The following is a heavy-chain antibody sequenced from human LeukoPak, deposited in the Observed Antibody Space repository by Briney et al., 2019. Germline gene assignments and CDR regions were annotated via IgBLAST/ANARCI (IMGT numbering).Heavy chain of an antibody. J-gene: IGHJ4*02. Sequence: GGSPRLSCAASGFTVSSNYMSWVRQAPGKGLEWVSVIYSGGSTYYADSVKGRFTISRDNFKNTLYLQMNSLRAEDTAVYYCARIGYDFWSGYLIDYWGQGTLVTVSS. CDR1: GFTVSSNY. CDR2: IYSGGST. D-gene: IGHD3-3*01. CDR3: ARIGYDFWSGYLIDY. V-gene: IGHV3-53*01.